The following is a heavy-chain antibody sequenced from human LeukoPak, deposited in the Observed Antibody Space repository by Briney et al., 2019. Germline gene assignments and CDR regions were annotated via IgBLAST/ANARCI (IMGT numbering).Heavy chain of an antibody. D-gene: IGHD5-12*01. Sequence: KSSETLSLTCTVSGGSISSGDYYWSWIRQPPGKGLEWIGYIYYSGSTYYNPSLKSRVTISVDTSKNQFSLKLSSVTAADTAVYYCARATYSGYQGAFDIWGQGTMVTVSS. CDR1: GGSISSGDYY. V-gene: IGHV4-30-4*01. J-gene: IGHJ3*02. CDR2: IYYSGST. CDR3: ARATYSGYQGAFDI.